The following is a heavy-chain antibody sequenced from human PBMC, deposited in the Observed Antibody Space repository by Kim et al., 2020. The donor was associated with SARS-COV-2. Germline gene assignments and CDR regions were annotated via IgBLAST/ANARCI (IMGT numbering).Heavy chain of an antibody. CDR1: GFTFSSNA. Sequence: GGSLRLSCAASGFTFSSNAMSWVRQAPGKGLEWVSAISGSGGSTYYADSVKGRFTISRDNSKNTLYLQMNSLRAEDTAVYYCAKIYDSSGYNDYWGQGTPVTVSS. CDR2: ISGSGGST. CDR3: AKIYDSSGYNDY. D-gene: IGHD3-22*01. V-gene: IGHV3-23*01. J-gene: IGHJ4*02.